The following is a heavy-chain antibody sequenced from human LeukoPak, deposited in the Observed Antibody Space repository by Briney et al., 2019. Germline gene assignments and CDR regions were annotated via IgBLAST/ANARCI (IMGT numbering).Heavy chain of an antibody. J-gene: IGHJ4*02. CDR1: GFTFSSYG. D-gene: IGHD3-10*01. Sequence: ETSLRLSCAASGFTFSSYGMNWVRQAPGKGLEWVAVISYDGTNKFYVDSLRGRFTISRDNSKNTLYLQMNSLRAEDTAVYYCAKDGYYGSGTYPDYWGQGTLVTVSS. V-gene: IGHV3-30*18. CDR2: ISYDGTNK. CDR3: AKDGYYGSGTYPDY.